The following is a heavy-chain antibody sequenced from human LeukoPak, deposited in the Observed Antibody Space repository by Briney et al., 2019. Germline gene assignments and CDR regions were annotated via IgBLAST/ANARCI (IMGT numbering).Heavy chain of an antibody. CDR2: IYPGDSDT. V-gene: IGHV5-51*01. CDR3: ARLDDSGGYYTHFDY. Sequence: GESLKISCKGSGYNFTNYWIGWVRQMPGKGLDWMGIIYPGDSDTRYSPSFQGQVTISADKSISTAYLQWSSLKASDTAMYYCARLDDSGGYYTHFDYWGQGTLVTVSS. D-gene: IGHD3-22*01. CDR1: GYNFTNYW. J-gene: IGHJ4*02.